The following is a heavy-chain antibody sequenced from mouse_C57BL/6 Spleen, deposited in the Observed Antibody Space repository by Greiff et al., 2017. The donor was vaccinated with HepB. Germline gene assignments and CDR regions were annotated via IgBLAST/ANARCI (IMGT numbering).Heavy chain of an antibody. D-gene: IGHD1-1*01. Sequence: VQLQQSGAELVKPGASVKLSCKASGYTFTSYWMHWVKQRPGQGLEWIGMIHPNSGSTNYNEKFKSKATLTVDKSSSTAYMQLSSLTSEDSAVYYCARSGIYYGSSLDYWGQGTTLTVSS. CDR3: ARSGIYYGSSLDY. CDR2: IHPNSGST. CDR1: GYTFTSYW. J-gene: IGHJ2*01. V-gene: IGHV1-64*01.